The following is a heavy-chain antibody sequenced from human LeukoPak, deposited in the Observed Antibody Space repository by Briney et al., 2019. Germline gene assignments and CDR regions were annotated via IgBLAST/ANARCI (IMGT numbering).Heavy chain of an antibody. CDR2: FSSSSSYI. J-gene: IGHJ4*02. D-gene: IGHD3-10*01. CDR1: GFTFSSYW. Sequence: GGSLRLSCAASGFTFSSYWMNWVRQAPGKGLEWVSSFSSSSSYIYYADSVKGRFTISRDNAKNSLYLQMNSLRAEDTAVYYCARDRITMVREGGADFDYWGQGTLVTVSS. V-gene: IGHV3-21*01. CDR3: ARDRITMVREGGADFDY.